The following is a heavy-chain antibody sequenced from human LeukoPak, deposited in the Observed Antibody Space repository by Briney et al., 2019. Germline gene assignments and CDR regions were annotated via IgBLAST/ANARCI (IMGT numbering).Heavy chain of an antibody. CDR1: GYTFTSYG. CDR2: ISAYNGNT. V-gene: IGHV1-18*01. CDR3: ARSIFRSWGYDFWSGYYTDY. Sequence: ASVTVPCKASGYTFTSYGISWVRQAPGQGLEWMGWISAYNGNTNYAQKLQGRVTMTTDTSTSTAYMELRSLRSDDTAVYYCARSIFRSWGYDFWSGYYTDYWGQGTLVTVSS. J-gene: IGHJ4*02. D-gene: IGHD3-3*01.